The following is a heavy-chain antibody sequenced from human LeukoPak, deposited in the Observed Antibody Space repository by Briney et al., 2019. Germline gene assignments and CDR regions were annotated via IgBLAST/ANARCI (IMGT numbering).Heavy chain of an antibody. CDR3: ARSGDFWKFDH. V-gene: IGHV1-2*02. CDR2: INPNSGRT. Sequence: ASVKVSCKASGYSFTGYQMHWVRQAPGQGLEWMGWINPNSGRTNYAQKFQGRVTMTRDTSISTAYMELRRLRSDDTAVYYCARSGDFWKFDHWGQGTLVTVSS. J-gene: IGHJ5*02. D-gene: IGHD3-3*01. CDR1: GYSFTGYQ.